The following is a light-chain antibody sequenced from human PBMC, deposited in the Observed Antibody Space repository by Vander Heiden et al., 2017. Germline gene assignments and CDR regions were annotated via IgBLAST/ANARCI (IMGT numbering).Light chain of an antibody. CDR2: GKN. Sequence: SSELTQAPAVSVAVGPTARITCHGDSPRSYYASWYQQKPGQAPVLAIYGKNNRPSGIPDRFSGSSSGNTASLTITVAQAEDEADDYCNSRDSSGNHPDVVFGGGTKLTVL. J-gene: IGLJ2*01. V-gene: IGLV3-19*01. CDR1: SPRSYY. CDR3: NSRDSSGNHPDVV.